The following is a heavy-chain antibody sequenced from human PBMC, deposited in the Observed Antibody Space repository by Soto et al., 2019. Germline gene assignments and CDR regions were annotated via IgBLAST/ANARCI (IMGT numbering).Heavy chain of an antibody. Sequence: QLQLQESGPGLVKPSETLSLTCTVSGGSISSSSYYWGWIRQPPGKGLEWIGSIYYSGSTYYNPSLKSRVTISVDTSKNQFSLKLSSVTAADTAVYYCARQRVVVAATAAFDIWGQGTMVTVSS. CDR2: IYYSGST. J-gene: IGHJ3*02. D-gene: IGHD2-15*01. V-gene: IGHV4-39*01. CDR1: GGSISSSSYY. CDR3: ARQRVVVAATAAFDI.